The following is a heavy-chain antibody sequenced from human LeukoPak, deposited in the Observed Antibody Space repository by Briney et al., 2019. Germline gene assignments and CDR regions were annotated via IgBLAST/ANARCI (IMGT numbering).Heavy chain of an antibody. D-gene: IGHD3-16*01. Sequence: SETLSLTCAVYGGSFSGYYWSWIRQPPGKGLEWIGEINHSGSTNYNPSLKSRVTISVDTSKNQFSLKLSSVTAADTAVYYCARGRRGMTTFNWFDPWGQGTLVTVSS. V-gene: IGHV4-34*01. CDR2: INHSGST. CDR3: ARGRRGMTTFNWFDP. CDR1: GGSFSGYY. J-gene: IGHJ5*02.